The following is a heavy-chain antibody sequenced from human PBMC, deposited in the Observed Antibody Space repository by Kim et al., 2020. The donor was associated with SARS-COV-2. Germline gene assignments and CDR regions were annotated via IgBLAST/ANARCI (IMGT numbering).Heavy chain of an antibody. J-gene: IGHJ4*02. Sequence: ASVKVSCKASGYTFTGYYMHWVRQAPGQGLEWMGWINPNSGGTNYAQKFQGWVTMTRDTSISTAYMELSRLRSDDTAVYYCARGPQVYSSSWYYFDYWGQGTLVTVSS. V-gene: IGHV1-2*04. D-gene: IGHD6-13*01. CDR1: GYTFTGYY. CDR2: INPNSGGT. CDR3: ARGPQVYSSSWYYFDY.